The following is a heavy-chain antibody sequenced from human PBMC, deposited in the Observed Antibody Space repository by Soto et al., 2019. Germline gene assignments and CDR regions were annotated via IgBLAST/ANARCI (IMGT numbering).Heavy chain of an antibody. J-gene: IGHJ5*02. CDR2: IYYSGST. V-gene: IGHV4-31*03. CDR3: AKSVFP. Sequence: QVQLQESGPGLVKPSQTLSLTCTVSGGSISSGGYYWNWIRQHPGKGLEWIGYIYYSGSTYYNPSPSNRVTISVDTSKTQCSLMLSSVTAAVTAVYYCAKSVFPWGQGTLVTVSS. CDR1: GGSISSGGYY.